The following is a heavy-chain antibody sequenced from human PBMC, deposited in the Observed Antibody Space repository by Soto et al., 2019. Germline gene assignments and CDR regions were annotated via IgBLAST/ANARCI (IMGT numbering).Heavy chain of an antibody. J-gene: IGHJ4*02. CDR1: GCTFSSYT. V-gene: IGHV1-18*01. CDR3: ARENSYFDY. Sequence: GASVKVSCTASGCTFSSYTISWVRQAPGQGLEWMGWISAYNANANYAQKFQGRLTMTADTSTSTAYMELRSLRSDDTAVYYCARENSYFDYWGQGTLVTVSS. CDR2: ISAYNANA.